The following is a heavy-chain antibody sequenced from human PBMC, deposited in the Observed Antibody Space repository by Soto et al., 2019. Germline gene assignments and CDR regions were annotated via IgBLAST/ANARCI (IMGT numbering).Heavy chain of an antibody. J-gene: IGHJ4*02. CDR2: IYYSGST. D-gene: IGHD3-10*01. Sequence: PSETLSLTCTVPGGSISSYYWSWIRQPPGKGLEWIGYIYYSGSTNYNPSLKSRVTISVDTSKNQFSLKLSSVTAADTAVYYCARDFTGSYWGQGTLVTVSS. CDR3: ARDFTGSY. V-gene: IGHV4-59*01. CDR1: GGSISSYY.